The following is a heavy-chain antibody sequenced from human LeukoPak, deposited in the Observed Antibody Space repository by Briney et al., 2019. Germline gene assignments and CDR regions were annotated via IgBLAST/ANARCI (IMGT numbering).Heavy chain of an antibody. J-gene: IGHJ4*02. CDR2: ISRRDGYT. Sequence: GGSLRLSCAASGFASSSYAMSWVRQPPGKGLEWVSVISRRDGYTYYADSVKGRFTISRDNSKNTLYLQMNTLRAEDTAVYYCANDYRSGSFHDFWGQGTLVTVSS. CDR3: ANDYRSGSFHDF. V-gene: IGHV3-23*01. D-gene: IGHD3-10*01. CDR1: GFASSSYA.